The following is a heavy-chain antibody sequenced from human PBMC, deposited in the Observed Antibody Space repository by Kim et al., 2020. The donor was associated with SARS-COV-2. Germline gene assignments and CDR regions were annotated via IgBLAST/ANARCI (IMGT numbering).Heavy chain of an antibody. Sequence: SETLSLTCTVSGVSISSYYWSWIRQPPGKGLEWIGYIYYSGSTNYNPSLKGRVTISVDTSKNQFSLKLSSVTAADTAVYYCARDRGSQYYDFWSGYYDYGMDVWGQGTTVTVSS. CDR1: GVSISSYY. CDR2: IYYSGST. D-gene: IGHD3-3*01. V-gene: IGHV4-59*13. J-gene: IGHJ6*02. CDR3: ARDRGSQYYDFWSGYYDYGMDV.